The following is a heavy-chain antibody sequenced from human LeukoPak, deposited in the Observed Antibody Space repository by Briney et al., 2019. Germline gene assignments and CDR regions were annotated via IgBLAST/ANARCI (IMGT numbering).Heavy chain of an antibody. CDR1: GVSISSYY. CDR2: IYYSGST. J-gene: IGHJ5*02. CDR3: AREGLYNWFDP. Sequence: PSETLSLICTVPGVSISSYYWSWIRQPPGKGLEWIGYIYYSGSTNYNPSLKSRVTISVDTSKNQFSLKLSSVTAADTAVYYCAREGLYNWFDPWGQGTLVTVSS. D-gene: IGHD3-22*01. V-gene: IGHV4-59*01.